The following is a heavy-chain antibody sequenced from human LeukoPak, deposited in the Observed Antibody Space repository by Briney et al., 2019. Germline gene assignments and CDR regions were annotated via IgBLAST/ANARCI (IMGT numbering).Heavy chain of an antibody. CDR1: GFTFSSYA. J-gene: IGHJ4*02. CDR2: ISGSGGST. V-gene: IGHV3-23*01. D-gene: IGHD1-1*01. Sequence: HPGGSLRLSCAASGFTFSSYAMSWVRQAPGKGLEWVSAISGSGGSTYYADSVKGRFTISRDNSKNTLYLQMNSLRAEDTAVYYCAKGRLEPPNVQSYWGQGTLVTVSS. CDR3: AKGRLEPPNVQSY.